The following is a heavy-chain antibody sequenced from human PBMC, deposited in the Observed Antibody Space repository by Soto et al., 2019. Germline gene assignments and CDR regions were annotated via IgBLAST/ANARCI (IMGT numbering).Heavy chain of an antibody. V-gene: IGHV1-69*13. CDR1: GGTFSSYA. D-gene: IGHD3-22*01. CDR3: ARAEDSSGYYPVPPYFEY. Sequence: SSVKFSCKASGGTFSSYAISWVRQAPGQGLEWMGGIIPIFGTASYAQKIQGRVTITADESTSTANMEQTSPRSEHTTEYYCARAEDSSGYYPVPPYFEYWGQGTLVTV. J-gene: IGHJ4*02. CDR2: IIPIFGTA.